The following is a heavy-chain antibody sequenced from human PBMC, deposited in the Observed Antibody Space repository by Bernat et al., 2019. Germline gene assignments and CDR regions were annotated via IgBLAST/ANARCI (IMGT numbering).Heavy chain of an antibody. J-gene: IGHJ4*02. CDR1: GFTFSSYS. V-gene: IGHV3-48*02. Sequence: EVQLVESGGGLVQPGGSLRLSCAASGFTFSSYSMNWVRQAPGKGLEWVSYISGGSYTIYYADSVKGRFTISRDNAKNSLYLQMNSLRDEDTAVYYCAREGVWFREEFDYWGQGTLVTVSS. CDR2: ISGGSYTI. CDR3: AREGVWFREEFDY. D-gene: IGHD3-10*01.